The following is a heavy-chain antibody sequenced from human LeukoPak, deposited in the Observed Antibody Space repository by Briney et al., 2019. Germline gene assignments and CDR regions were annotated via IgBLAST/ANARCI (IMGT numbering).Heavy chain of an antibody. D-gene: IGHD7-27*01. V-gene: IGHV1-8*02. CDR1: GYTFTSYD. CDR3: ARGSPNWGFSSRLWYFDL. Sequence: GASVKVSCKASGYTFTSYDINWVRQATGQGLEWMGWMNPNSGNTGYAQKFQGRVTMTRSTSISTAYMELSSLRSEDTAVYYCARGSPNWGFSSRLWYFDLWGRGTLVTVSS. CDR2: MNPNSGNT. J-gene: IGHJ2*01.